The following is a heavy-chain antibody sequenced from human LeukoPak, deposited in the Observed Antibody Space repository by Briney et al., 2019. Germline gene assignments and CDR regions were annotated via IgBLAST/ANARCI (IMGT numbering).Heavy chain of an antibody. CDR1: GFTFSSYW. CDR3: AKDSEQQPFDY. V-gene: IGHV3-74*01. Sequence: GGSLRLSCVVSGFTFSSYWMHWVRQAPGKGLVWVSRINSDGSTTTYADSVKGRFTISRDNAKNTLYLQMNSLRAEDTAVYYCAKDSEQQPFDYWGQGTLVTVSS. D-gene: IGHD6-13*01. J-gene: IGHJ4*02. CDR2: INSDGSTT.